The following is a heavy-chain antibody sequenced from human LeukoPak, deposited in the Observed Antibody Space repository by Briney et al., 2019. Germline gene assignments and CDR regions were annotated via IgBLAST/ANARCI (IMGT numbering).Heavy chain of an antibody. D-gene: IGHD3-3*01. Sequence: SGTLSLTCAVSGDSIRSDSWWIWVRQAPGKGLEWIGERYHDGRRTYNPFLKSRVSISLDESENQFSLELTSVTAADTAVYFCAREKGHLMEVDVWGQGTTVTVSS. CDR3: AREKGHLMEVDV. J-gene: IGHJ6*02. V-gene: IGHV4-4*02. CDR2: RYHDGRR. CDR1: GDSIRSDSW.